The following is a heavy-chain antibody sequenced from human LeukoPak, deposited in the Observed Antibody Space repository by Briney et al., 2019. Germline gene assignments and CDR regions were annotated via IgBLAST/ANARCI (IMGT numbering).Heavy chain of an antibody. CDR2: IYYSGST. D-gene: IGHD3-22*01. Sequence: SETLSLTCAVYGGSFSGYYWSWIRQPPGKGLEWIGYIYYSGSTYYNPSLKSRVTISVDTSKNQFSLKLSSVTAADTAVYYCARDSSGYYFDYWGQGTLVTVSS. V-gene: IGHV4-30-4*01. CDR1: GGSFSGYY. CDR3: ARDSSGYYFDY. J-gene: IGHJ4*02.